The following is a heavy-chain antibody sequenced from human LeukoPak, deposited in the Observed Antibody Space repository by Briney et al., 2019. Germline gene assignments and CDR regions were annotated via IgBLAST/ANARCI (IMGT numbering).Heavy chain of an antibody. V-gene: IGHV4-39*07. D-gene: IGHD6-13*01. Sequence: NSSETLSLTCTVSGGSISGSSYYRGWIRQPPGKGLEWIGEINHSGSTNYNPSLKSRVTISVDTSKNQFSLKLSSVTAAGTAVYYCAGVRIAAPSGHWFDPWGQGTLVTVSS. CDR1: GGSISGSSYY. CDR2: INHSGST. J-gene: IGHJ5*02. CDR3: AGVRIAAPSGHWFDP.